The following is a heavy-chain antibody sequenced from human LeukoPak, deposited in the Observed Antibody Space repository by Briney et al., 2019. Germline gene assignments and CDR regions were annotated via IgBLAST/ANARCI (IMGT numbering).Heavy chain of an antibody. D-gene: IGHD3-3*01. CDR1: GGSISSSRYF. J-gene: IGHJ4*02. CDR2: IYYSGNT. Sequence: SETLSLTCTVSGGSISSSRYFWGWIRQPPGKGLEWIGNIYYSGNTYYNPSLKSRVTISVDTSKNQFSLKLSSVTAADTAVYYCARQDFWSGYYHDYWGQGTLVTVSS. V-gene: IGHV4-39*01. CDR3: ARQDFWSGYYHDY.